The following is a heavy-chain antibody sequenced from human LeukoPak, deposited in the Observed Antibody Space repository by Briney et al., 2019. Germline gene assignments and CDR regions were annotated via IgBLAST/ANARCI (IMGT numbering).Heavy chain of an antibody. V-gene: IGHV3-23*01. D-gene: IGHD7-27*01. Sequence: GGSLRLSCAASGFTFSSYTMSWVRQAPGKGLEWVSTITTSDGNTYYADSVKGRFTVSRDYSKNTLFLQMNSLRAEDTAVYYCAKDGGLWVSAHWGDSWGRGTLVTVSS. CDR1: GFTFSSYT. CDR2: ITTSDGNT. CDR3: AKDGGLWVSAHWGDS. J-gene: IGHJ4*02.